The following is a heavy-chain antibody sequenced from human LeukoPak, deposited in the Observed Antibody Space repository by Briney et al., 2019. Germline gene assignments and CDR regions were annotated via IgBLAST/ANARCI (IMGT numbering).Heavy chain of an antibody. CDR1: GGTFSSYA. D-gene: IGHD2-15*01. CDR2: IIPIFGTA. J-gene: IGHJ5*02. V-gene: IGHV1-69*01. Sequence: GASVKVSCKAPGGTFSSYAISWVRQAPGQGLEWMGGIIPIFGTANYAQKFQGRVTITADESTSTAYMELSSLRSEDTAVYYCARDDCSGGSCYPRDGNWFDPLGPGNPGHRLL. CDR3: ARDDCSGGSCYPRDGNWFDP.